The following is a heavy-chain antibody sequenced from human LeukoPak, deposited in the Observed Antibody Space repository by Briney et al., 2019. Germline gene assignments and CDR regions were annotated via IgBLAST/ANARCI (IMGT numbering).Heavy chain of an antibody. CDR2: IYYRGST. CDR3: ARAPITIYYYYYGMDV. Sequence: SETLSLTCTVSGDSINSYYWSWIRQPPGKGLEWIGYIYYRGSTNYNPSLKSRVTMSVDTSKNQFSLKLTSVTAGDTAVYYCARAPITIYYYYYGMDVWGQGTTVTVSS. CDR1: GDSINSYY. J-gene: IGHJ6*02. V-gene: IGHV4-59*01. D-gene: IGHD3-3*01.